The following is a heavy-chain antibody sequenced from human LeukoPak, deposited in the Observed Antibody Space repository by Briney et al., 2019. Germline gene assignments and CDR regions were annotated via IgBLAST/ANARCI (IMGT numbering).Heavy chain of an antibody. J-gene: IGHJ6*03. V-gene: IGHV3-23*01. D-gene: IGHD3-16*01. CDR2: ISGSGGST. CDR3: AKDHDRRDYYYYYYMDV. CDR1: GFTFSSYA. Sequence: GRSLRLSCAASGFTFSSYAMSWVRQAPGKGLEWVSAISGSGGSTYYADSVKGRFTISRDNSKNTLYLQMNSLRAEDTAVYYCAKDHDRRDYYYYYYMDVWGKGTTVTVSS.